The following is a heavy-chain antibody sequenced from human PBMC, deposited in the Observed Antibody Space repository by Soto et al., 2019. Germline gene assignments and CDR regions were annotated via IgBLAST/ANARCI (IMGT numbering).Heavy chain of an antibody. V-gene: IGHV1-69*06. CDR2: IIPIFGTA. CDR3: ASRYYYDSSGYYVPFDY. D-gene: IGHD3-22*01. Sequence: SVKVSCKASGGTFSSYAISWVRQAPGQGLEWMGGIIPIFGTANYAQKFQGRVTITADKSTSTAYMELSSLRSEDTAVYYCASRYYYDSSGYYVPFDYWGQGTLVTVSS. CDR1: GGTFSSYA. J-gene: IGHJ4*02.